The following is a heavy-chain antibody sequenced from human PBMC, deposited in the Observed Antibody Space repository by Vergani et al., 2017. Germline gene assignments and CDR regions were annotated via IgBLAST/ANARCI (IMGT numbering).Heavy chain of an antibody. CDR3: ARQGGSYSVGIFDY. CDR1: GGSISSSSYY. V-gene: IGHV4-39*01. D-gene: IGHD1-26*01. CDR2: IYYSGST. Sequence: QVQLQESGPGLVKPSQTLSLTCTVSGGSISSSSYYWGWIRQPPGKGLEWIGSIYYSGSTYYNPSLKSRVTISVDTSKNQFSLKLSSVTAADTAVYYCARQGGSYSVGIFDYWGQGTLVTVSS. J-gene: IGHJ4*02.